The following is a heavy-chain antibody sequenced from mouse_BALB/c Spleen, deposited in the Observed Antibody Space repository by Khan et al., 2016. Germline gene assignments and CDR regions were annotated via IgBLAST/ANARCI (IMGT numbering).Heavy chain of an antibody. J-gene: IGHJ4*01. CDR1: GFTFSVYY. CDR3: ARDRCGTHYYAMDY. D-gene: IGHD1-1*02. Sequence: EVELVESGGGLVKPGGSLRLSCAASGFTFSVYYMYWVRQTPEKRLEWVATISDGGTYPYYPDSVKGRFTISRDNAKNLLYLHMSSLKSEDTALYYCARDRCGTHYYAMDYWGQGTSVTVSS. V-gene: IGHV5-4*02. CDR2: ISDGGTYP.